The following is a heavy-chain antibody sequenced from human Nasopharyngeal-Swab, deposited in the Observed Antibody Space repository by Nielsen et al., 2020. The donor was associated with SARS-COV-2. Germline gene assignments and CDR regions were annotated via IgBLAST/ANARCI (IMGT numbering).Heavy chain of an antibody. CDR3: ARGNRPYESFDY. J-gene: IGHJ4*02. D-gene: IGHD5-12*01. V-gene: IGHV4-31*03. Sequence: SETLSLTCTVSGGSTTSGGYYWSWLRQHPGKGLEWIGYISYSGTTYYNPSLKSRVIISVDTSKNQFSLKVSSVIAADTALYYCARGNRPYESFDYWGQGILVTVSS. CDR1: GGSTTSGGYY. CDR2: ISYSGTT.